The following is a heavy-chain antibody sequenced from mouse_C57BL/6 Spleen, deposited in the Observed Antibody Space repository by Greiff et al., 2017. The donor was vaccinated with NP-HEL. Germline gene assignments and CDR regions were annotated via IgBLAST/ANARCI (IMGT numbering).Heavy chain of an antibody. V-gene: IGHV1-69*01. CDR1: GYTFTSYW. Sequence: QVQLQQPGAELVMPGASVKLSCKASGYTFTSYWMHWVKQRPGQGLEWIGEIDPSDSYTNYNQKFKGKSTLTEAKSSSTAYMQLSSLTSEDSAVYYCASTVVATDYAMDYWGQGTSVTVSS. D-gene: IGHD1-1*01. CDR2: IDPSDSYT. J-gene: IGHJ4*01. CDR3: ASTVVATDYAMDY.